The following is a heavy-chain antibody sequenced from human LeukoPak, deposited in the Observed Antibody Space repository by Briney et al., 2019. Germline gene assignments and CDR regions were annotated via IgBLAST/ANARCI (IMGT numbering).Heavy chain of an antibody. Sequence: SETLSLTCTVSGGSISGGDYYWGWIRQPPGKGLEWIGYIYYSGSTYYNPSLKSRVTISVDTSKNQFSLKLSSVTAADTAVYYCARDPYSSSWYYYGMDVWGQGTTVTVSS. CDR1: GGSISGGDYY. CDR3: ARDPYSSSWYYYGMDV. D-gene: IGHD6-13*01. J-gene: IGHJ6*02. CDR2: IYYSGST. V-gene: IGHV4-30-4*01.